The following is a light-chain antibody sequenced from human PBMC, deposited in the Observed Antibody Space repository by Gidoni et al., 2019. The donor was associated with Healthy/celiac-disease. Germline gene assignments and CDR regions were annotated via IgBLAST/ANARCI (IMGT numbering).Light chain of an antibody. CDR1: SSDVGGYNY. J-gene: IGLJ2*01. CDR3: CSYAGSYTFRV. Sequence: QSALTQPRSVSGSPGQSVTISCTGTSSDVGGYNYVSWYQQHPGKAPKPMIYDVSKRPPGVPDRFSGSKSGNTASLTISGLQAEDEADYYCCSYAGSYTFRVFGGGTKLTVL. V-gene: IGLV2-11*01. CDR2: DVS.